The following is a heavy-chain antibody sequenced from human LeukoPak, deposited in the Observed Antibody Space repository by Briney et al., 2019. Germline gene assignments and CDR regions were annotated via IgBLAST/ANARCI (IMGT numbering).Heavy chain of an antibody. J-gene: IGHJ3*01. Sequence: ASVTVSCKASGYTFTSYDINWVRQATGQGHEWMGWMNPNSGNTAFTQKFQGRVTMTRNISVSTAYMELISLRSEDTAVCYCATFPRGRAFDVWGQGTMVTVSS. CDR3: ATFPRGRAFDV. D-gene: IGHD3-10*01. CDR2: MNPNSGNT. V-gene: IGHV1-8*01. CDR1: GYTFTSYD.